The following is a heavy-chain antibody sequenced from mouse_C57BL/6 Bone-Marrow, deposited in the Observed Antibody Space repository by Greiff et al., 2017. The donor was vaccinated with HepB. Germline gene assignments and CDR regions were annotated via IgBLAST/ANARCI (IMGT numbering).Heavy chain of an antibody. Sequence: QVQLKESGAELVRPGASVTLSCKASGYTFTDYEMHWVKQTPVHGLEWIGAIDPETGGTAYNQKFKGKAILTADKSSSTAYMELRSLTSEDSAVYYCTREATVGWGQGTLVTVSA. CDR1: GYTFTDYE. CDR3: TREATVG. CDR2: IDPETGGT. D-gene: IGHD1-1*01. J-gene: IGHJ3*02. V-gene: IGHV1-15*01.